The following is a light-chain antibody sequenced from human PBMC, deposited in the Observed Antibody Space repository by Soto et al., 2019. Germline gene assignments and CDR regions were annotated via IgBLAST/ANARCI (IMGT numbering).Light chain of an antibody. CDR2: GAF. CDR1: QSVSSN. V-gene: IGKV3-15*01. Sequence: EIVMTQSPATLSVSPGERATLSCRASQSVSSNLAWYQQKPGQAPSLLIYGAFTRATGIPARFSGRGSGTEFTLTISSLQSEDCAVYYCQQCNDWPHTFGQGTKLEIK. CDR3: QQCNDWPHT. J-gene: IGKJ2*01.